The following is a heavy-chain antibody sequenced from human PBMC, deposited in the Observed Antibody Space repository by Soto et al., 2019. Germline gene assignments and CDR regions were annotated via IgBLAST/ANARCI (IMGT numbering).Heavy chain of an antibody. V-gene: IGHV4-31*03. CDR3: ARFIPGAGSDY. Sequence: QVQLQESGPGLVKPSQTLSLTCTVSGGSISSGGYYWSWIRQHPGKGLEWIGYIYYSGSTYYNPCPTSRVTISVDTSKTQFSLKLSSVTAADTAVSYCARFIPGAGSDYWGQGTLVTVSS. J-gene: IGHJ4*02. CDR2: IYYSGST. D-gene: IGHD1-20*01. CDR1: GGSISSGGYY.